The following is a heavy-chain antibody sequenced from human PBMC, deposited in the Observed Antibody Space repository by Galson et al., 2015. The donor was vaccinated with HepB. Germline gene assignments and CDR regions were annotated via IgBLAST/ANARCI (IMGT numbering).Heavy chain of an antibody. J-gene: IGHJ6*02. V-gene: IGHV2-70*01. D-gene: IGHD5-12*01. Sequence: PALVKPTQTLTLTCTFSGFSLSTSGMCVSWIRQPPGKALEWLALIDWDDDKYYSTSLKTRLTISKDTSKNQVVLTMTNMDPVDTATYYCARMIVATITGAGYYYYYGMDVWGQGTTVTVSS. CDR1: GFSLSTSGMC. CDR3: ARMIVATITGAGYYYYYGMDV. CDR2: IDWDDDK.